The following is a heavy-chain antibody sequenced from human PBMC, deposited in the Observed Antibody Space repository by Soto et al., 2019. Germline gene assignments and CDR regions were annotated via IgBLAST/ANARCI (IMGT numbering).Heavy chain of an antibody. CDR2: IWYDGSNK. CDR1: GFTFSSYG. J-gene: IGHJ6*02. V-gene: IGHV3-33*01. D-gene: IGHD5-18*01. Sequence: GGSLRLSTAPSGFTFSSYGMHWVRQAPGKGLEWVAVIWYDGSNKYYADSVKGRFTISRDNSKNTLYLQMNSLSAEDTAVYYCARDLQLSGMDVWGQGTTVTVSS. CDR3: ARDLQLSGMDV.